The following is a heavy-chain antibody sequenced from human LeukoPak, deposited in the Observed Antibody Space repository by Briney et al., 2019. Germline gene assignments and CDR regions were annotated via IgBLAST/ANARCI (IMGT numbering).Heavy chain of an antibody. CDR2: MSYEGTNK. D-gene: IGHD2-2*01. Sequence: QTGGSLRPSCAASGFTFSDYGMHWVRQAPGKGLEWVAVMSYEGTNKYYANSVKGRFTISRDNSKNTLYLQMNSLRAEDTAVYYCARDIIVVVPAANYYYGMDVWGQGTTVTVSS. J-gene: IGHJ6*02. V-gene: IGHV3-30*03. CDR1: GFTFSDYG. CDR3: ARDIIVVVPAANYYYGMDV.